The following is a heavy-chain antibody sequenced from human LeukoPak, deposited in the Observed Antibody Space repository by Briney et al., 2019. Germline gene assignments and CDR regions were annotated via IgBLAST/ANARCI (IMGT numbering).Heavy chain of an antibody. CDR2: IYYSGST. Sequence: SETLSLTCTVSGGSISSSSYYWGWIRQPPGKGLEWIGSIYYSGSTYYNPSLKSRVTISVDTSKNQFSLKLSSVTAADTAVYYCARLRDYGSGTFYNDYWGQGTLITVSS. V-gene: IGHV4-39*07. CDR3: ARLRDYGSGTFYNDY. CDR1: GGSISSSSYY. J-gene: IGHJ4*02. D-gene: IGHD3-10*01.